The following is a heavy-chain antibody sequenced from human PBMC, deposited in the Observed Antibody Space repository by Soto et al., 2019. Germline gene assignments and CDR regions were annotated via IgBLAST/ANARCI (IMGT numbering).Heavy chain of an antibody. CDR2: LSGSGGTT. Sequence: EVQLLESGGGLVQPGGSLRLSCPTPGFTFSPYAMNWARQAPGNGLEWVSGLSGSGGTTYYADSVRGRFTIPRDKSNTSMFPQMNSLRAEDTALYYCAKQRAGYGAGSDTYYFDFWGQGTLVTVSS. D-gene: IGHD3-10*01. V-gene: IGHV3-23*01. J-gene: IGHJ4*02. CDR1: GFTFSPYA. CDR3: AKQRAGYGAGSDTYYFDF.